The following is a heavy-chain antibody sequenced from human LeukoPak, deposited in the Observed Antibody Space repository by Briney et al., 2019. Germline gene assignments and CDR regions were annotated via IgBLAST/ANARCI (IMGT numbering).Heavy chain of an antibody. CDR2: IYSGGST. Sequence: PGGSLRLSYAASGFTVSSNYMSWVRQAPGKGLEWVSVIYSGGSTYYADSVKGRFTISRDNSKNTLYLEVNGLRADDTAVYYCAREQNIRGVIIIVDSWGQGTLVTVSS. V-gene: IGHV3-66*01. CDR1: GFTVSSNY. J-gene: IGHJ4*02. D-gene: IGHD3-10*01. CDR3: AREQNIRGVIIIVDS.